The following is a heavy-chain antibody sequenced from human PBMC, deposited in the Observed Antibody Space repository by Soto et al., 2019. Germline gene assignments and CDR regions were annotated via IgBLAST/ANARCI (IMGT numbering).Heavy chain of an antibody. Sequence: HLLESGPRLVKPSETLSLTCTVSDGSVSSSSSSWSWIRQPPGKGLEWIGHIHHSGSTKYNPSLESRVTVSADTSKNQLPVRLKSVTAAGTAVYCCARDHDILDSPPRSPHSYYAMDVWGQGTKVTVSS. J-gene: IGHJ6*02. D-gene: IGHD3-9*01. CDR2: IHHSGST. CDR1: DGSVSSSSSS. CDR3: ARDHDILDSPPRSPHSYYAMDV. V-gene: IGHV4-61*01.